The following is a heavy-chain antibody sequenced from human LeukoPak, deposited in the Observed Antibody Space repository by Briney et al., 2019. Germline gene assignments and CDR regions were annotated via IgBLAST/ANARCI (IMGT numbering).Heavy chain of an antibody. D-gene: IGHD3-22*01. CDR2: INWNGGSI. CDR3: AKDRYYYDSSGYYYFDY. Sequence: GGSLRLSCAASGFTFGDYAFHWVRQAPGKGLEWVSGINWNGGSIGYADSVKGRFTISRDNAKNSLYLQMNSLRAEDTAVYYCAKDRYYYDSSGYYYFDYWGQGTLVTVSS. V-gene: IGHV3-9*01. J-gene: IGHJ4*02. CDR1: GFTFGDYA.